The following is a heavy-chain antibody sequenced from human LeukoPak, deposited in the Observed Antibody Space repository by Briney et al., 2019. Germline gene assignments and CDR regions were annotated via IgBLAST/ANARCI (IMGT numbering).Heavy chain of an antibody. Sequence: KPGESLKISCKGSGYSFTSYWVGWVRQMPGKGLEWMGIIYPGDSDTRYSPSFQGQVTISADKSISTAYLQWSSLKASDTAMYHCARVEYSSPLYYFDYLGQGTLVTVSS. CDR3: ARVEYSSPLYYFDY. CDR2: IYPGDSDT. CDR1: GYSFTSYW. V-gene: IGHV5-51*01. J-gene: IGHJ4*02. D-gene: IGHD6-6*01.